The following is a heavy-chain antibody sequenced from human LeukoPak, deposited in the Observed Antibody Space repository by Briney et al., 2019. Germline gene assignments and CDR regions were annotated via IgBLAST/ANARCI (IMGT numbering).Heavy chain of an antibody. CDR3: ARGGLRGWFDP. CDR2: IYYSGST. Sequence: SETLSLTCTVSGGSISSYYWSWIRQPPGKGLEWIGYIYYSGSTNYNPSLKSRVTISVDTSKKQFSLKLSSVTAADTAVYYCARGGLRGWFDPSGQGTLVTVSS. D-gene: IGHD2-15*01. V-gene: IGHV4-59*01. CDR1: GGSISSYY. J-gene: IGHJ5*02.